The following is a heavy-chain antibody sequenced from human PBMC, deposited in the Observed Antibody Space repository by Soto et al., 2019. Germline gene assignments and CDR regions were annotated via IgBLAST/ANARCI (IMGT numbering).Heavy chain of an antibody. Sequence: XVQLVQSGAEVKKPGSSVKVSCKASGGTFSSYAIXWVRQAXXXXXEWMGGIIPIFGTANYAQKFQGRVTITADESTSTAYMELSSLRSEDTAVYYCASGPPPSGYPFDYWGQGTLVTVSS. J-gene: IGHJ4*02. D-gene: IGHD5-12*01. CDR2: IIPIFGTA. CDR3: ASGPPPSGYPFDY. CDR1: GGTFSSYA. V-gene: IGHV1-69*01.